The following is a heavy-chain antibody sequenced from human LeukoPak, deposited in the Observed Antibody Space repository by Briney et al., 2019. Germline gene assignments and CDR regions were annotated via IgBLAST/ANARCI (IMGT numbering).Heavy chain of an antibody. CDR1: GYTFTSYG. Sequence: ASVKVSCXASGYTFTSYGISWVRQAPGQGLEWMGWISAYNGNTNYAQKLQGRVTMTTDTSTSTAYMELRSLRSDDTAVYYCARAVNKYYGFWSGRTFDPWGQGTLVTVSS. J-gene: IGHJ5*02. CDR2: ISAYNGNT. CDR3: ARAVNKYYGFWSGRTFDP. V-gene: IGHV1-18*01. D-gene: IGHD3-3*01.